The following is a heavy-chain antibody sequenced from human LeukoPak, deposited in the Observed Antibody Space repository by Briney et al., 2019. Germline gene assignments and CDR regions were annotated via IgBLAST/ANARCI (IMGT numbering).Heavy chain of an antibody. V-gene: IGHV3-74*01. Sequence: GGSLRLSCAASGFSFSSYWMHWVRQAPGKGLVWVSRINSDGSSINYAASVKGRFTISRDNAKNTLNLQMNCLRGEDTAVYYCARDASRGYYDSRGYYLFDYWGQGTLVTVSS. CDR1: GFSFSSYW. J-gene: IGHJ4*02. CDR3: ARDASRGYYDSRGYYLFDY. CDR2: INSDGSSI. D-gene: IGHD3-22*01.